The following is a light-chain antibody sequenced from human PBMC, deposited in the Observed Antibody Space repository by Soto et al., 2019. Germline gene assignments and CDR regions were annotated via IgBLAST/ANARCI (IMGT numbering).Light chain of an antibody. J-gene: IGKJ2*01. V-gene: IGKV3-20*01. CDR3: QQDAFSPRT. CDR1: QSVTNNY. Sequence: EIVLTQSPAILSLSPGERGTLSCRASQSVTNNYLAWYQQKPGQAPRLLIYGASSRATGIPDRFSGSGSGTDFTLTISRLEPEDFAVYYCQQDAFSPRTFGQGTKVEIK. CDR2: GAS.